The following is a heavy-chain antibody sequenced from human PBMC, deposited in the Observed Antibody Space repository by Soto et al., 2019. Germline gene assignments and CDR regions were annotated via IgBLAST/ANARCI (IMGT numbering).Heavy chain of an antibody. Sequence: GGSLRLSCAASGFTFSDHYMDWVRQAPGKGLEWVGRTRNKANSYTTEYAASVKGRFTISRDDSKNSLYLQMNSLKTEDTAVYYCAREGSSWYWYFDLWGRGTLVTVSS. CDR1: GFTFSDHY. V-gene: IGHV3-72*01. CDR2: TRNKANSYTT. J-gene: IGHJ2*01. D-gene: IGHD6-13*01. CDR3: AREGSSWYWYFDL.